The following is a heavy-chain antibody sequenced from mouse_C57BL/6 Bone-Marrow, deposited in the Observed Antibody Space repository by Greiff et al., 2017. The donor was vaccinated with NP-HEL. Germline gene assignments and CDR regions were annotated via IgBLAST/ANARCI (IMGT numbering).Heavy chain of an antibody. CDR3: AREGLRISYYFDY. CDR2: IYPGDGDT. CDR1: GYAFSSSW. V-gene: IGHV1-82*01. J-gene: IGHJ2*01. D-gene: IGHD1-1*01. Sequence: VQLVESGPELVKPGASVKISCKASGYAFSSSWMNWVKQRPGRGLEWIGRIYPGDGDTNYNGKLKGKATLTADKSSSTAYMQLSSLTSEDSAVYFCAREGLRISYYFDYWGQGTTLTVSS.